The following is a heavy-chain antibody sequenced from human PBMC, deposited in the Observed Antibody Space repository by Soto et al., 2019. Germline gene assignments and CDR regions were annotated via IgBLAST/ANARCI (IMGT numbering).Heavy chain of an antibody. Sequence: QVQLVQSGAEVKKPGSSVKVSCKVSGGTFSNYAIDWVRLAPGHGREWMGGIVPIFGTTYYTQKFQGRATIIADDSTTTAYLEMSSLRSADTAIYYCARVEAVAGLYNYHGLDVWGQGTAVTVTS. CDR3: ARVEAVAGLYNYHGLDV. D-gene: IGHD6-19*01. CDR2: IVPIFGTT. J-gene: IGHJ6*02. CDR1: GGTFSNYA. V-gene: IGHV1-69*12.